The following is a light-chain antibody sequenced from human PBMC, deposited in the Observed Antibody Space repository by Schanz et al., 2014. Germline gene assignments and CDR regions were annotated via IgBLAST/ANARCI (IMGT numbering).Light chain of an antibody. CDR3: SSYAGSNNLV. Sequence: QSALTQPASVSGSPGQSITISCTGSSSDVGAYNYVSWYQQHPGNAPKLLIFEVSKRPSGVSNRFSGSKSGNTASLTISGLLAEDEADYYCSSYAGSNNLVFGGGTKLTVL. CDR1: SSDVGAYNY. CDR2: EVS. J-gene: IGLJ2*01. V-gene: IGLV2-14*01.